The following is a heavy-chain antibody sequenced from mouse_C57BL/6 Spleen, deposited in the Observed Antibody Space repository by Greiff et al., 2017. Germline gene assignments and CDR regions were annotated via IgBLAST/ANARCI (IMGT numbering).Heavy chain of an antibody. D-gene: IGHD2-5*01. CDR1: GYTFTDYY. CDR2: IGPGSGST. J-gene: IGHJ4*01. CDR3: ARSYSNYDYYAMDY. V-gene: IGHV1-77*01. Sequence: QVQLQQSGAELVKPGASVKISCKASGYTFTDYYINWVKQRPGQGLEWIGKIGPGSGSTYYNEKFKGKATLTADKSSSTAYMQLSSLTSEDSAVYFCARSYSNYDYYAMDYLGQGTSVTVSS.